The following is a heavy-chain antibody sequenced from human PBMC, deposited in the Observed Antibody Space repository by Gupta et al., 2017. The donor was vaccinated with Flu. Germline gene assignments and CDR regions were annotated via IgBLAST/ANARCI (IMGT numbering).Heavy chain of an antibody. D-gene: IGHD3-22*01. CDR1: GGSISSSNW. J-gene: IGHJ3*02. CDR2: IYHSGST. CDR3: ARRYYYDSSGFHPSLAFDI. V-gene: IGHV4-4*02. Sequence: QVQLQESGPGLVKPSGTLSLTCAVSGGSISSSNWWSWVRQPPGKGLEWIGEIYHSGSTNYNPSLKSRVTISVDKSKNQFSLKLSSVTAADTAVYYCARRYYYDSSGFHPSLAFDIWGQGTMVTVSS.